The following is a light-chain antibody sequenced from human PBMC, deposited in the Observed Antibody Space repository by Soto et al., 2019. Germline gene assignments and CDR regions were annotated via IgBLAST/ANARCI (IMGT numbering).Light chain of an antibody. CDR3: SQYTSSGPIVV. CDR2: EAS. V-gene: IGLV2-14*01. CDR1: SSNVGGNND. J-gene: IGLJ1*01. Sequence: QSVLTQPASVSGAPGQRVTISCTGTSSNVGGNNDVSWYQQHPGKAPNLIIYEASNRPSGVSHRFSASKSGDTASLTISGILDEEDDGYYCSQYTSSGPIVVFGTGTKLTVL.